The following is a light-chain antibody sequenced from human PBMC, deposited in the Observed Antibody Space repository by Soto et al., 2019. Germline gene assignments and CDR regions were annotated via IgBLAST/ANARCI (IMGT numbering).Light chain of an antibody. CDR3: QQYNNWPPWT. J-gene: IGKJ1*01. Sequence: EVVMKKSPATLSVSQGERATLSCRASQSVSSKLAWYQQKPGQAPRLLIYGASTRATGIPARFSGSGSGTDFTLTISILQSEDFAVYYCQQYNNWPPWTFGLGTKV. CDR2: GAS. V-gene: IGKV3-15*01. CDR1: QSVSSK.